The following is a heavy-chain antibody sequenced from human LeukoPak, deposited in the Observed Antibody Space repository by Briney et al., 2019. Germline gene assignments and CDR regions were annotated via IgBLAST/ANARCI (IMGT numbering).Heavy chain of an antibody. Sequence: PGGSLRLSCAASGFTFSDYYMSWIRQAPGKGLEWISYISNSGRTIYYADSVKGRFTISRDNAKKSLYLQMHTLGAEDTAMYYCARDGEGYDSSGYYAYWGQGTQVTVSS. V-gene: IGHV3-11*04. CDR3: ARDGEGYDSSGYYAY. CDR1: GFTFSDYY. CDR2: ISNSGRTI. J-gene: IGHJ4*02. D-gene: IGHD3-22*01.